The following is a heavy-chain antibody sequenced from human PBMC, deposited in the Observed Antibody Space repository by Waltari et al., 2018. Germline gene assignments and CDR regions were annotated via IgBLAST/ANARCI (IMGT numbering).Heavy chain of an antibody. CDR2: INPNSGGT. CDR3: ARDFGWFGELYYFDY. J-gene: IGHJ4*02. CDR1: GYTFTGYY. Sequence: QVQLVQSGAEVKKPGASVKVSCKASGYTFTGYYMPWVRQAPGQGLEWMGWINPNSGGTNYAQKFQGRVTMTRDTSISTAYMELSRLRSDDTAVYYCARDFGWFGELYYFDYWGQGTLVTVSS. D-gene: IGHD3-10*01. V-gene: IGHV1-2*02.